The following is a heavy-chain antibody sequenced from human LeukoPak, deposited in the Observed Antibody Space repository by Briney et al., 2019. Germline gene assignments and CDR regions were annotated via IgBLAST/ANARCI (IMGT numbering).Heavy chain of an antibody. CDR3: ASSHPGYGSGSYPNYGMDV. D-gene: IGHD3-10*01. V-gene: IGHV4-34*01. CDR1: VGSFSGYY. Sequence: SETLSLTCAVYVGSFSGYYWSCIRQPPGKGLEWMGEINHNGSTNYNPSLKSRGNISVETSKNQFSLKLSSVTAADTAVYYCASSHPGYGSGSYPNYGMDVWGQGTTVTVSS. CDR2: INHNGST. J-gene: IGHJ6*02.